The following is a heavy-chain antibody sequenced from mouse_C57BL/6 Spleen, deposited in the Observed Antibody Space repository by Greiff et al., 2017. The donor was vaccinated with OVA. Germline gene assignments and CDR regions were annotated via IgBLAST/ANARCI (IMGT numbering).Heavy chain of an antibody. J-gene: IGHJ3*01. CDR3: APYDYDGAY. CDR1: GYAFSSSW. CDR2: LYPGDGDT. Sequence: QVQLQQSGPELVKPGASVKISCKASGYAFSSSWMNWVKQRPGKGLEWIGRLYPGDGDTNYNGKFKGKATLTADKSSSTAYMQLSSLTSEDSAVYFCAPYDYDGAYWGQGTLVTVSA. V-gene: IGHV1-82*01. D-gene: IGHD2-4*01.